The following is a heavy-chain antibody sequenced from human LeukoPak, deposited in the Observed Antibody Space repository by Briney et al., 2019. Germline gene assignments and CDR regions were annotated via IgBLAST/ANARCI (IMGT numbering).Heavy chain of an antibody. D-gene: IGHD6-13*01. V-gene: IGHV3-23*01. CDR3: AKAGSSSWQHYYYYGMDV. Sequence: TGGSLRLSCAASGFTFSSYAMSWVRQAPGKGLEWVSAISGSGGSTYYADSVKGRSTISRDNSKNTLYLQMNSLRAEDTAVYYCAKAGSSSWQHYYYYGMDVWGQGTTVTVSS. CDR1: GFTFSSYA. CDR2: ISGSGGST. J-gene: IGHJ6*02.